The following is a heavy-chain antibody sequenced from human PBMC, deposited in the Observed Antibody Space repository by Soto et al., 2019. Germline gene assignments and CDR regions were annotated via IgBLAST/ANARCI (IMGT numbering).Heavy chain of an antibody. CDR1: GFTFDDYG. J-gene: IGHJ4*02. CDR2: INWNGGST. V-gene: IGHV3-20*04. CDR3: VRERYNWNDPAFDY. D-gene: IGHD1-1*01. Sequence: EVPLVESGGGVVRPGVSLSLSCAASGFTFDDYGMSWVRQAPGEALEWVSGINWNGGSTGYADYVKGRLTIARDNAKNSLYLETNSLRADDTALYYCVRERYNWNDPAFDYWGQGSLVAVFS.